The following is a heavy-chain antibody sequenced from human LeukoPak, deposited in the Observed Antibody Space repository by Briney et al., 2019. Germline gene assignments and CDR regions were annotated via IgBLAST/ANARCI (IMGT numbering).Heavy chain of an antibody. CDR1: GGSISSGGYY. Sequence: SQTLSLTCTVSGGSISSGGYYWSWIRQHPGKGLEWIGYIYYSGSTYYNPSLKSRVTISVDTSKNQFSLKLSSVTAADTAVYYCARETSRYRNYYGSGSTTPRYFDYWGQGTLVTVSS. CDR3: ARETSRYRNYYGSGSTTPRYFDY. V-gene: IGHV4-31*03. J-gene: IGHJ4*02. D-gene: IGHD3-10*01. CDR2: IYYSGST.